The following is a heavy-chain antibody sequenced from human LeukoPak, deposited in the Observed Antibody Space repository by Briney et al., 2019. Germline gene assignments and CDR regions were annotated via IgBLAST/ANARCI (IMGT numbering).Heavy chain of an antibody. CDR3: ASWGAGVNS. CDR2: INPDGSGK. D-gene: IGHD3-16*01. CDR1: GFTLSTYW. V-gene: IGHV3-7*01. Sequence: GGSLRLSCAASGFTLSTYWMNWVRQVPGKGLDWVANINPDGSGKRYVDSVKGRFTIARDNADNSLSLQMNSLRAEDTAVYYCASWGAGVNSWGQGTLVTVSS. J-gene: IGHJ4*02.